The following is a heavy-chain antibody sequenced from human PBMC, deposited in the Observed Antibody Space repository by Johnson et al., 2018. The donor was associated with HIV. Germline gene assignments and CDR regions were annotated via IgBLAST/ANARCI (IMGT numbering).Heavy chain of an antibody. Sequence: VQLVESGGGLIQPGGSLRLSCAASGFTVSSNYMSWVRQAPGKGLEWVSVIYSGGSTYYADSVKGRFTIYRDNSKNTLYLQMNSLRAEDTAVYYCARVIRLGAVRLRHAFDIWGQGTMVTVSS. CDR1: GFTVSSNY. V-gene: IGHV3-53*01. CDR3: ARVIRLGAVRLRHAFDI. CDR2: IYSGGST. D-gene: IGHD4-17*01. J-gene: IGHJ3*02.